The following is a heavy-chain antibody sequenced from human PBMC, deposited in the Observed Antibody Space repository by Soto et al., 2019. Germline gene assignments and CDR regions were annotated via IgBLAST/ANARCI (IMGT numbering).Heavy chain of an antibody. CDR2: IIPIFGTT. D-gene: IGHD2-2*01. CDR3: ARVEDIVLVPAAPGGY. Sequence: SVKVSCKASGGTFSSYAISWVRQAPGQGLEWMGRIIPIFGTTNYAQKFQGRVTITADESTSTAYMELSSLRSEDTAVYYCARVEDIVLVPAAPGGYWGQGTLVTVSS. CDR1: GGTFSSYA. J-gene: IGHJ4*02. V-gene: IGHV1-69*13.